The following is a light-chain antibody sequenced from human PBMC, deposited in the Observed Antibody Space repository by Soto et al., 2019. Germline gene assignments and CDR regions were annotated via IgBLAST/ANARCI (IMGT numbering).Light chain of an antibody. V-gene: IGLV2-23*01. Sequence: QCVLSQRASVSGSPGQSITISCSGTSSNICGYNIVSCYQQHPGKAPKVIIYEGVKRPSGVSDRFSGSTSGVTASLTISGLQAEDEAEYYCCSYVGATTYVFGSGTKVTVL. CDR2: EGV. CDR3: CSYVGATTYV. CDR1: SSNICGYNI. J-gene: IGLJ1*01.